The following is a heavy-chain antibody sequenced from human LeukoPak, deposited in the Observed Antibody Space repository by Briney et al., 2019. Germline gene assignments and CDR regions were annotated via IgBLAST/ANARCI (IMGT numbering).Heavy chain of an antibody. V-gene: IGHV3-48*01. CDR3: ARDPAQVGATPFFDY. CDR1: GFTFSSYS. J-gene: IGHJ4*02. CDR2: ISSSSSTI. Sequence: AGRSLRLSCAASGFTFSSYSMNWVRQAPGKGLEWVSYISSSSSTIYYADSVKGRFTISRDNAKNSLYLQMNSLRAEDTAVYYCARDPAQVGATPFFDYWGQGTLVTVSS. D-gene: IGHD1-26*01.